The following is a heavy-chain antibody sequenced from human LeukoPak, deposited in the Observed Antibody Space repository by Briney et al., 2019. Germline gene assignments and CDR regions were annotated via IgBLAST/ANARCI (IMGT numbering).Heavy chain of an antibody. CDR2: ISSSGSTI. J-gene: IGHJ4*02. V-gene: IGHV3-48*03. D-gene: IGHD3-22*01. CDR3: AKDPLHYYDSSGYQNKFDY. Sequence: PGGSLRLSCAASGFTFSCYVMNWVRQAPGKGVEGVSYISSSGSTIYYADSVKGRFTISRDNSKNTLYLQMNSLRAEDTAVYYCAKDPLHYYDSSGYQNKFDYWGQGTLVTVSS. CDR1: GFTFSCYV.